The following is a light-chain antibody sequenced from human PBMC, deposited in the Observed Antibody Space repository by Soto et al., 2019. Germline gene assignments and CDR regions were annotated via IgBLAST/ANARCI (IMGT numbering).Light chain of an antibody. Sequence: IVLTQSPGTLSLSPGERATLSCRARQRVSSSSLAWYPQNPGQAPRLLIYGASSRATGIPDRFSGSGSGTDFTLTISRLEPEDFAVYYGQQYSSSPFTCGGGTKVEIK. V-gene: IGKV3-20*01. CDR3: QQYSSSPFT. J-gene: IGKJ4*01. CDR2: GAS. CDR1: QRVSSSS.